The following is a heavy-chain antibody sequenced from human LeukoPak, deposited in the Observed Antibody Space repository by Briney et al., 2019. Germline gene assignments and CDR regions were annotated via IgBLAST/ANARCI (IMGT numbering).Heavy chain of an antibody. CDR2: ISTTSSYI. D-gene: IGHD3-10*01. CDR3: AKEEWQSRGWFGDY. CDR1: GFTFSSYR. Sequence: KPGGSLRLSCAAFGFTFSSYRMNWVRQAPGKGLEWVSSISTTSSYIYYADSVKGRFTISRDNAKNSLYLQMNSLRAEDTAVYYCAKEEWQSRGWFGDYWDQGTLVTVSS. J-gene: IGHJ4*02. V-gene: IGHV3-21*04.